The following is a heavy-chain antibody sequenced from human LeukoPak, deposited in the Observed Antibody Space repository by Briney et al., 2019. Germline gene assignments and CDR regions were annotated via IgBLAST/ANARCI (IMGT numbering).Heavy chain of an antibody. V-gene: IGHV4-4*07. J-gene: IGHJ4*02. D-gene: IGHD3-22*01. CDR2: IYTSGST. CDR1: GGSISSYY. CDR3: ARASYSYDISGWVPFDY. Sequence: SETLSLTCTVSGGSISSYYWSWIRQPAGKGLEWIGRIYTSGSTTYNPSLKSRVTISGDTSENQFSLRLSSVTAADTAVYYCARASYSYDISGWVPFDYWGQGTLVTVSS.